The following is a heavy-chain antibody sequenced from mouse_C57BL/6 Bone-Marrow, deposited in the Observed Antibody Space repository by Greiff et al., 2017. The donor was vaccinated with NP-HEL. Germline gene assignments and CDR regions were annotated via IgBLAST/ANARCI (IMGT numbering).Heavy chain of an antibody. CDR2: ISYDGSN. CDR1: GYSITSGYY. Sequence: EVQLVESGPGLVKPSQSLPLTCSVTGYSITSGYYWNWIRQFPGNKLEWMGYISYDGSNNYNTSPQNRISITRATSKNQFFLKLNSVTTEDTATYYCARVENDYPAGFAYWGQGTLVTVSA. J-gene: IGHJ3*01. D-gene: IGHD2-4*01. CDR3: ARVENDYPAGFAY. V-gene: IGHV3-6*01.